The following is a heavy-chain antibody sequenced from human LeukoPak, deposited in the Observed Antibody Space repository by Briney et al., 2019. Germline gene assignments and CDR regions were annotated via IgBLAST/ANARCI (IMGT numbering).Heavy chain of an antibody. CDR1: GFTFNNYA. V-gene: IGHV3-23*01. CDR3: ARGHSSGWFFFDY. J-gene: IGHJ4*02. Sequence: GGSLRLSCAASGFTFNNYAMTWVRQAPGKGLEWVSTISSSGGSTHYTESVKGRFTISRDNSKNTVYLQMNSLRAEDTAVFYCARGHSSGWFFFDYWGQGTLVTVSS. D-gene: IGHD6-19*01. CDR2: ISSSGGST.